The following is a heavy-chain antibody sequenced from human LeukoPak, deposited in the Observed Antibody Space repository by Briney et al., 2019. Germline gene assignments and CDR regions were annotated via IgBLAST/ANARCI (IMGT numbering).Heavy chain of an antibody. Sequence: SETLSLTCTVSGGSISSSSYYWGWIRQPPGKGLEWIGSIYYSGSSYYTPSLKSRLTISVDTSKDQFSLKLTSVTAADTAVYYCAASGYSTRWHYYDFWGQGTLVTVSS. D-gene: IGHD2-8*01. J-gene: IGHJ4*02. CDR3: AASGYSTRWHYYDF. V-gene: IGHV4-39*01. CDR1: GGSISSSSYY. CDR2: IYYSGSS.